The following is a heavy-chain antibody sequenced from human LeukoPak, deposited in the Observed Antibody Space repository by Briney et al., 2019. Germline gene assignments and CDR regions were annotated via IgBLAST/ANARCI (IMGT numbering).Heavy chain of an antibody. CDR1: GFTFSSYS. CDR3: AREGELTVTKDAFDI. V-gene: IGHV3-21*01. D-gene: IGHD3-16*01. CDR2: ISSSSTYI. Sequence: GGSLRLSCAASGFTFSSYSMNWVRQAPGKGLEWVSFISSSSTYIYYADSLKGRFTISRDSAKNSLYLRMNSLRAEDTAVYYCAREGELTVTKDAFDIWGQGTKVTVSS. J-gene: IGHJ3*02.